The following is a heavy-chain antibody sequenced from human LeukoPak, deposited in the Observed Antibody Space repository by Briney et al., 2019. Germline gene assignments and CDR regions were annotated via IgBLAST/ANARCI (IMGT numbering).Heavy chain of an antibody. CDR1: GGSFSGYY. CDR2: INHSGST. D-gene: IGHD3-10*01. Sequence: SETLSLTCAVYGGSFSGYYWSWIRQPPGKGLEWIGEINHSGSTNYNPSLKSRVTISVDTSKNQFSLKLSSVTAADTAVYYCARSSGYYYGSGSYHYYYGMDVWGQGTTVTVSS. V-gene: IGHV4-34*01. CDR3: ARSSGYYYGSGSYHYYYGMDV. J-gene: IGHJ6*02.